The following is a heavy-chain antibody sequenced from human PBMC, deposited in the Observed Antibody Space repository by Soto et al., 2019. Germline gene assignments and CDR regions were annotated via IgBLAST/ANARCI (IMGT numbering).Heavy chain of an antibody. CDR2: ITTSSAYI. J-gene: IGHJ5*02. V-gene: IGHV3-21*01. CDR3: VRSGTARLLRHSWFDT. Sequence: VQLVESGGGLVKPGGSLRLSCAASGFTFNTYDMNWVRQAPGKGLEWVSSITTSSAYIYYADSLKGRITISRDNAKNSLFLQMNSLRAEDTAVYYCVRSGTARLLRHSWFDTWGQGTLVTVSS. D-gene: IGHD2-21*01. CDR1: GFTFNTYD.